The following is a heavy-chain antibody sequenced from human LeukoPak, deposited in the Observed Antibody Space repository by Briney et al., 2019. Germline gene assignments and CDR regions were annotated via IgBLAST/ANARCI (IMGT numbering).Heavy chain of an antibody. D-gene: IGHD1-1*01. CDR3: ARDGKETLFAFDP. CDR1: GGTFSRYA. V-gene: IGHV1-69*05. CDR2: IIPIFGTA. J-gene: IGHJ5*02. Sequence: SVKVCCKASGGTFSRYAISWVRQAPGQGLEWMGGIIPIFGTANYAQKFQGRVTITTDESTSTAYMELSSLRSEDTAVYYCARDGKETLFAFDPWGQGTLVTVSS.